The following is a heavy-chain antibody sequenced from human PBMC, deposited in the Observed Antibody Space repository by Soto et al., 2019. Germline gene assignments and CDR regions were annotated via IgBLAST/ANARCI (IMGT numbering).Heavy chain of an antibody. CDR3: ARSPQEIDYYYYMDV. J-gene: IGHJ6*03. CDR1: GGSISSYY. CDR2: IYYSGST. V-gene: IGHV4-59*08. Sequence: SETLSLTCTVSGGSISSYYWSWIRQPPGKGLEWIGYIYYSGSTNYNPSLKSRVTISVDTSKNQFSLKLSSVTAADTAVYYCARSPQEIDYYYYMDVWGKGTTVTVSS.